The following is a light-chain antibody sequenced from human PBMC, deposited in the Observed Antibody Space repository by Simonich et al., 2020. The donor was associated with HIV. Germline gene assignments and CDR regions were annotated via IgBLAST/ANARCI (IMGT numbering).Light chain of an antibody. CDR1: SSAVGGYDY. V-gene: IGLV2-11*01. CDR2: DFT. J-gene: IGLJ3*02. Sequence: QSALTQPRSVSGSPGQSVTISCTGSSSAVGGYDYVSWYQQHPAKAPNLMFYDFTKRPSGVPDRFSGSKSGNTASLTISGLQAEDEADYYCCSYAGSYTWVFGGGTKLTVL. CDR3: CSYAGSYTWV.